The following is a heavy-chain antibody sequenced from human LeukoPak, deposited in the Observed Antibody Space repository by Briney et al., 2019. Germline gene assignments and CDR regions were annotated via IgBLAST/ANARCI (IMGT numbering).Heavy chain of an antibody. CDR2: INPSGGST. V-gene: IGHV1-46*01. CDR1: GYTFTSYY. D-gene: IGHD1-26*01. Sequence: GASVKVSCKASGYTFTSYYMHWVRQAPGQGLEWMGIINPSGGSTSYAQKFQGRVTMTRDTSTSTVYMELSSLRVDDTAIYYCAKSGASPLYHMDVWGKGATVTVSS. J-gene: IGHJ6*03. CDR3: AKSGASPLYHMDV.